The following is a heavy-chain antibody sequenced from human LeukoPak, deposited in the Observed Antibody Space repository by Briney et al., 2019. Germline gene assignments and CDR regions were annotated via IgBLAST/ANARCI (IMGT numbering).Heavy chain of an antibody. CDR3: ARDRVGSGWYEGTFFDY. CDR1: GYTFTGYY. CDR2: IIPILGIA. V-gene: IGHV1-69*04. Sequence: SVKVSCKASGYTFTGYYMHWVRQAPGQGLEWMGRIIPILGIANYAQKFQGRVTITADKSTSTAYMELSSLRSEDTAVYYCARDRVGSGWYEGTFFDYWGQGTLVTVSS. D-gene: IGHD6-19*01. J-gene: IGHJ4*02.